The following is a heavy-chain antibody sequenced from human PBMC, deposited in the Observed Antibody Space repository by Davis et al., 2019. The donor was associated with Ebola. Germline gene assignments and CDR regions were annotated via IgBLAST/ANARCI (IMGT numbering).Heavy chain of an antibody. CDR1: GGSISSSSYY. J-gene: IGHJ4*02. Sequence: PSETLSLTCTVSGGSISSSSYYWGWIRQPPGKGLEWVSAISGSGGSTYYADSVKGRFTISRDNSKNTLYLQMNSLRAEDTAVYYCAREKTLNWNDLSYFDYWGQGTLVTVSS. V-gene: IGHV3-23*01. D-gene: IGHD1-1*01. CDR2: ISGSGGST. CDR3: AREKTLNWNDLSYFDY.